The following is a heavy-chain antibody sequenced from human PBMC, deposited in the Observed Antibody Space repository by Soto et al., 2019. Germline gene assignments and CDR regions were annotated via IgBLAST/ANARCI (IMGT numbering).Heavy chain of an antibody. V-gene: IGHV4-31*03. Sequence: SETLSLTCTVSGGSISSGGYYWSWIRQHPGKGLEWIGYIYYSGSTYYNPSLKSRVTISVDTSKNQFSLKLSSVTAADTAVYYCARDLWGYCGTDCYPLDVWGQGTTVTSP. CDR1: GGSISSGGYY. CDR3: ARDLWGYCGTDCYPLDV. D-gene: IGHD2-21*02. CDR2: IYYSGST. J-gene: IGHJ6*02.